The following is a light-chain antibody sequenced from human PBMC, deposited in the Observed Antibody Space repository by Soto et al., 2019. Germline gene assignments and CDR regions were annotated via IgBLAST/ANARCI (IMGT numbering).Light chain of an antibody. CDR2: DVN. CDR3: CSYAGSYTFV. J-gene: IGLJ2*01. V-gene: IGLV2-11*01. Sequence: QSALTQPRSVSGSPGQSVTISCTGTSSDGGGYNYVSWYQQHPGKAPKLMIYDVNKWPSGVPDRFSGSKSGNTASLTISGIQAEDEADYYCCSYAGSYTFVFGGGTKLTVL. CDR1: SSDGGGYNY.